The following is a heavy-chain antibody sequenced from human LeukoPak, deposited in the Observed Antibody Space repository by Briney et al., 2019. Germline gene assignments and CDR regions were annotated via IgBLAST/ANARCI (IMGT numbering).Heavy chain of an antibody. D-gene: IGHD5-24*01. CDR2: IKQDGSER. CDR1: GFSFSNYW. Sequence: PGGSLRLSCAASGFSFSNYWMTWVRQAPGKGLEWVANIKQDGSERYYVDSVKGRFTISRENAKNSLYLQMNSLRAEDTAVYYCATVEMARIFYWGQGALVTVSS. V-gene: IGHV3-7*03. J-gene: IGHJ4*02. CDR3: ATVEMARIFY.